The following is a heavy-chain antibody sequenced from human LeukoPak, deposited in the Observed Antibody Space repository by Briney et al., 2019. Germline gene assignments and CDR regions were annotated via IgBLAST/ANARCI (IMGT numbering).Heavy chain of an antibody. CDR2: VYYTGST. Sequence: KASETLSLTCTVSGGSIRSSGYYWGWIRLPPGKGLEWIGNVYYTGSTYYNPSLKSGVTISVDTSKNQFSLKLNSVTAADTAVYYCARRTTAVAGSYFDCWGQGTLVTVSS. CDR3: ARRTTAVAGSYFDC. J-gene: IGHJ4*02. D-gene: IGHD6-19*01. V-gene: IGHV4-39*01. CDR1: GGSIRSSGYY.